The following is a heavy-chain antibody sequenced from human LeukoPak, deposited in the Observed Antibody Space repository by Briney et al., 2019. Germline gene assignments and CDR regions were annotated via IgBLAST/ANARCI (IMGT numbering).Heavy chain of an antibody. CDR3: VMDPKSQLLLDY. V-gene: IGHV1-2*02. CDR1: GFTFTDEY. CDR2: INPYSGAI. D-gene: IGHD2-2*01. J-gene: IGHJ4*02. Sequence: GASVNVSCKSSGFTFTDEYIHWVRQAPGQGLEWMGWINPYSGAINYAQKFQGRVTLTRDTSISTAYMELSRLTSGDTAVYYCVMDPKSQLLLDYWGQGTLVTVSS.